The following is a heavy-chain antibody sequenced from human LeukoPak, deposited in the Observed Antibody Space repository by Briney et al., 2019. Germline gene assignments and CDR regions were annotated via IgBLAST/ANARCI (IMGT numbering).Heavy chain of an antibody. D-gene: IGHD6-13*01. V-gene: IGHV4-34*01. Sequence: SETLSLTCAVYGASFSDYYWSWIRQPPGKGLEWVGEINHRGSTIYNPSLKSRVTISVDTSQNHFSLKLTSVTAADTAVYYCARETAAAGRGGFDYWGQGTLATVSS. CDR2: INHRGST. CDR3: ARETAAAGRGGFDY. CDR1: GASFSDYY. J-gene: IGHJ4*02.